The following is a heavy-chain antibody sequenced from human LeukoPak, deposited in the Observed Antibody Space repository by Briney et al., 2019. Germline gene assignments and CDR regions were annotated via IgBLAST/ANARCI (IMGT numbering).Heavy chain of an antibody. CDR3: ARGAGGFSNYNWFDP. CDR2: INHSGST. D-gene: IGHD4-11*01. Sequence: PSETLSLTCAVYGGSFSGYYWSWIRQPPGKGLEWIGEINHSGSTNYNPSLKSRVTISVDTSKNQFSLKLSSVTAADTAVYYCARGAGGFSNYNWFDPWGQGTLVTVSS. J-gene: IGHJ5*02. CDR1: GGSFSGYY. V-gene: IGHV4-34*01.